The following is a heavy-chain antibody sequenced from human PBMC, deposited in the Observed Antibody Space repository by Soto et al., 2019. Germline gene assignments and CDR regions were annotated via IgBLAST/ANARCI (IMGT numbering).Heavy chain of an antibody. CDR2: FYHSGST. D-gene: IGHD3-10*01. CDR3: ARGGGLWNNPRFDL. V-gene: IGHV4-30-2*01. CDR1: GGSISSGGYS. Sequence: QLQLQESGSGLVKPSQTLSLTCAVSGGSISSGGYSWSWIRQPPGKGLEWLGYFYHSGSTYYNPSLKSRGTISVDRTKNRFSLKLSSVTAADRAVYYCARGGGLWNNPRFDLWGQGTLVTVSS. J-gene: IGHJ5*02.